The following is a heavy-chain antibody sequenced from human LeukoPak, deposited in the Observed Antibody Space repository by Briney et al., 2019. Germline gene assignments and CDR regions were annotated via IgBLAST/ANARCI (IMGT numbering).Heavy chain of an antibody. CDR1: GGSISSSSYY. J-gene: IGHJ4*02. CDR3: AGPGLTGGDY. V-gene: IGHV4-39*07. CDR2: IYYSGST. D-gene: IGHD7-27*01. Sequence: SETLSLTCTVSGGSISSSSYYWGWIRQPPGKGLEWIGSIYYSGSTYYNPSLKSRVTISVDTSKNQFSLKLSSETAADTAVYYCAGPGLTGGDYWGQGTLVTVSS.